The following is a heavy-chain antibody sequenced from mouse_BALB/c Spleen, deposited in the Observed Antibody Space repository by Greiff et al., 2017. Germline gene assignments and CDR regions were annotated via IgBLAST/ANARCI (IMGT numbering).Heavy chain of an antibody. V-gene: IGHV1-69*02. CDR1: GYTFTSYW. Sequence: VQLQQPGAELVKPGASVKLSCKASGYTFTSYWMRWLKQRPGQGLEWIGEIDPSDSYTNYNQKFKGKATLTVDKSSSTAYMQLSSLTSEDSAVYYCASPFRRASFAYWGQGTLVTVSA. J-gene: IGHJ3*01. CDR2: IDPSDSYT. CDR3: ASPFRRASFAY.